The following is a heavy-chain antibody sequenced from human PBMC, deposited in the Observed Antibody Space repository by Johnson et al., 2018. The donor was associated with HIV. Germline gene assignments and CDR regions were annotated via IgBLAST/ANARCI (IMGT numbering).Heavy chain of an antibody. CDR3: ARGPVFDI. V-gene: IGHV3-30*04. CDR2: ISYDGSER. J-gene: IGHJ3*02. Sequence: QVQLVESGGGVVQPGRSLRLSCAASGFTFSSYAMHWVRQAPGKGLEWVAVISYDGSERYYADSVKGRFTISRDSSKNTLYLQMNSLRAEDTAVYYCARGPVFDIWGQGTMVTVSS. CDR1: GFTFSSYA.